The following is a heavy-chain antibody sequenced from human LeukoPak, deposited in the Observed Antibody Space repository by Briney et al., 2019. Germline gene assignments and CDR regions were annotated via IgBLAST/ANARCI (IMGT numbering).Heavy chain of an antibody. D-gene: IGHD3-22*01. CDR3: ARDLYYDSSGPYRY. Sequence: GGSLRLSCAASGFTFSSYWMSWVRQAPGKGLEWVANIKQDGSEKDYVDSVKGRFTISRDNAKNSLYLQMNSLRAEDTAVYYCARDLYYDSSGPYRYWGQGTLVTVSS. J-gene: IGHJ4*02. V-gene: IGHV3-7*01. CDR2: IKQDGSEK. CDR1: GFTFSSYW.